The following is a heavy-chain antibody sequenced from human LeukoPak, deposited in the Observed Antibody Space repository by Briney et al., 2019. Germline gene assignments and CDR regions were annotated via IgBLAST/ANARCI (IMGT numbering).Heavy chain of an antibody. D-gene: IGHD6-13*01. CDR1: GGSLSSYY. J-gene: IGHJ4*02. Sequence: SETLSLTCTVSGGSLSSYYWSWIRQPPGKGLEWIGYIYYSGSTNYNPSLKSRVTISVDTSKNQFSLKLSSVTAADTAVYYCAAAAGPRRWDYWGQGTLVTVSS. V-gene: IGHV4-59*08. CDR2: IYYSGST. CDR3: AAAAGPRRWDY.